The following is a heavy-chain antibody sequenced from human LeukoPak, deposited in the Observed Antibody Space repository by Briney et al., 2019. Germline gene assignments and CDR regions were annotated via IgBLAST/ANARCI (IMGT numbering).Heavy chain of an antibody. CDR3: ARDGTSTDDY. V-gene: IGHV1-18*01. CDR1: GYTFTGFG. CDR2: ISGYNDNT. Sequence: ASVKVSCKASGYTFTGFGINWVRQAPGQGLEWMGWISGYNDNTHYAKEFQGRVTLTTDTPTSTAYMELRGLRSDDTAVYYCARDGTSTDDYWGQGTLVTVSS. D-gene: IGHD1-7*01. J-gene: IGHJ4*02.